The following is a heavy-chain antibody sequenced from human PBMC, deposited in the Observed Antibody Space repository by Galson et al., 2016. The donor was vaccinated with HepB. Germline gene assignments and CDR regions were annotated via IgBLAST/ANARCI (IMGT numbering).Heavy chain of an antibody. V-gene: IGHV2-5*02. J-gene: IGHJ3*02. CDR3: AHTSKRRGHSPWADRLGAIDI. Sequence: PALVKPTQTLTLTCTFSGFSLSTSGVGVGWIRQPPGKALECLALIHWDDDDRYSPSLKSRPTITKDTSKNQVVLRMTNTDPVDTATYYCAHTSKRRGHSPWADRLGAIDIGGQGTMVTVSS. CDR1: GFSLSTSGVG. CDR2: IHWDDDD. D-gene: IGHD1-26*01.